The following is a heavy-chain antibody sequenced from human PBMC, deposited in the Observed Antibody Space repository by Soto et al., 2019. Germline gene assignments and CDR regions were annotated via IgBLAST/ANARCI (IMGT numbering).Heavy chain of an antibody. CDR2: IYYSGST. J-gene: IGHJ4*02. CDR1: GGSLSSYY. Sequence: SETLSLTCTVSGGSLSSYYWSWIRQPPGKGLEWIGYIYYSGSTKYNPSLKSRVTISVDTSKNQFSLKLSSVTAADTAVYYCAREHSSGWSGYWGQGTLVTVSS. V-gene: IGHV4-59*01. D-gene: IGHD6-19*01. CDR3: AREHSSGWSGY.